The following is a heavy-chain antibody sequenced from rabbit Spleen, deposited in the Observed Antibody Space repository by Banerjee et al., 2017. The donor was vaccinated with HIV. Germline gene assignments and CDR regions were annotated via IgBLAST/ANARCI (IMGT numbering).Heavy chain of an antibody. CDR2: IYNGDGST. V-gene: IGHV1S47*01. CDR1: GFDFSSNA. D-gene: IGHD2-1*01. J-gene: IGHJ4*01. Sequence: QERLVESGGGLVQPEGSLTLTCKASGFDFSSNAMCWVRQAPGKRPEWIACIYNGDGSTYYASWVNGRFSISRSTSLNTVTLQMTSLTAADTATYFCVRDQAGDADYGPYYLNLWGQGTLVTVS. CDR3: VRDQAGDADYGPYYLNL.